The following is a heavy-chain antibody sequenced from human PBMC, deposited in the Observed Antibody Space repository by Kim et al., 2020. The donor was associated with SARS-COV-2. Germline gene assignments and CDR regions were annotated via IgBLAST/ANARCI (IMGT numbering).Heavy chain of an antibody. V-gene: IGHV4-4*07. CDR3: AREADNLSSSWYAVDY. J-gene: IGHJ4*02. Sequence: SLKSRVTMSVDTSKNQFSLKLSSVTAADTAVYYCAREADNLSSSWYAVDYWGQGTLVTVSS. D-gene: IGHD6-13*01.